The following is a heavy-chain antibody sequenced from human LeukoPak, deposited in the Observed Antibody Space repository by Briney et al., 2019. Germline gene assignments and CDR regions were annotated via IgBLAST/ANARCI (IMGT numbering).Heavy chain of an antibody. V-gene: IGHV4-59*01. J-gene: IGHJ4*02. CDR1: GGSISSYY. CDR2: IYYSGST. Sequence: SETLSLTCTVSGGSISSYYWSWIRQPPGKGLEWIGYIYYSGSTNYNPSLKSRVTISVDTSKNQFSLKLSSVIAADTAVYYCARENDRYGRIDYWGQGTQVTVSS. CDR3: ARENDRYGRIDY. D-gene: IGHD5-18*01.